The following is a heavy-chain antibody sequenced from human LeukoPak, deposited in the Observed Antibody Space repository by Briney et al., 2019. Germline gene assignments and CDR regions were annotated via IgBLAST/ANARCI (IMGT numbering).Heavy chain of an antibody. Sequence: ASVKVSCKASGYTFTGYSMHWVRQAPGQGLDWMGWINPNSGGTNYAQKLQGRVTMTTDTSTSTAYMELRSLRSDDTAVYYCAREEGNWGDAFDIWGQGTMVTVSS. CDR2: INPNSGGT. V-gene: IGHV1-2*02. D-gene: IGHD7-27*01. CDR3: AREEGNWGDAFDI. J-gene: IGHJ3*02. CDR1: GYTFTGYS.